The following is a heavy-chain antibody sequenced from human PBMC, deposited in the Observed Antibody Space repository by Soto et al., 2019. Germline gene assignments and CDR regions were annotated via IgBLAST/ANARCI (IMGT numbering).Heavy chain of an antibody. D-gene: IGHD3-22*01. CDR2: IIPILGIA. CDR3: AREGPEFTMIVVPYYGMDV. V-gene: IGHV1-69*08. J-gene: IGHJ6*02. CDR1: GGTFSSYT. Sequence: QVQLVQSGAEVKKPGSSVKVSCKASGGTFSSYTISWVRQAPGQGLEWMGRIIPILGIANYAQKFQGRVTITAGKSTSTADMELSSLRSEDTAVYYCAREGPEFTMIVVPYYGMDVWGQGTTVTVSS.